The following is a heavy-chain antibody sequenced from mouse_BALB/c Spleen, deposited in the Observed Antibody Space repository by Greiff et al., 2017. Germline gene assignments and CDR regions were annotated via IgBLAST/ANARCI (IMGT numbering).Heavy chain of an antibody. Sequence: EVQRVESGGGLVKPGGSLKLSCAASGFTFSSYAMSWVRQTPEKRLEWVASISSGGSTYYPDSVKGRFTISRDNARNILYLQMSSLRSEDTAMYYCARGGGGDDGYFDYWGQGTTLTVSS. J-gene: IGHJ2*01. D-gene: IGHD2-12*01. CDR3: ARGGGGDDGYFDY. V-gene: IGHV5-6-5*01. CDR2: ISSGGST. CDR1: GFTFSSYA.